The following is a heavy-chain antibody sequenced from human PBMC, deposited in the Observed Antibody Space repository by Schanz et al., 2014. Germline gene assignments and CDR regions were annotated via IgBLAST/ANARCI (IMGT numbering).Heavy chain of an antibody. CDR2: MQPDSGKT. Sequence: QVQLVQSGAEVKKPGASVKVSCKASGYTFTSYGITWVRQAPGQGLEWVGWMQPDSGKTHYAEKFQGRVAMTRDVSISTAYMELSSLASEDTAVYYCARGQRRTIGRPFGPWGQGTLXTVSS. CDR1: GYTFTSYG. J-gene: IGHJ5*02. D-gene: IGHD6-25*01. V-gene: IGHV1-8*01. CDR3: ARGQRRTIGRPFGP.